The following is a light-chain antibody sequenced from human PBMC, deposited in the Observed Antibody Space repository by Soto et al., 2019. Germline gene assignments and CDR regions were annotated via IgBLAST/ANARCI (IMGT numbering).Light chain of an antibody. CDR2: GAS. J-gene: IGKJ4*01. Sequence: EVVMAQSPATLSVSPGERVTLSCRASQSINNDLAWYQQKVGQGPRLLIYGASTRATGIPARFSGSGSGTEFHLTISSLQSEDSAVYYCQQYNKWPPLTFGGGTKVEIK. CDR3: QQYNKWPPLT. V-gene: IGKV3-15*01. CDR1: QSINND.